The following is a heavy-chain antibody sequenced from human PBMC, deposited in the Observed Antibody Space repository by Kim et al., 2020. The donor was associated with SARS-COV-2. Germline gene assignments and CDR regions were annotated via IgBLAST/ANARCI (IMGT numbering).Heavy chain of an antibody. CDR2: ISSSSSTI. D-gene: IGHD2-15*01. Sequence: GGSLRLSCAASGFTFSSYSMNWVRQAPGKGLEWVSYISSSSSTIYYADSVKGRFTISRDNAKNSLYLQMNSLRAEDTAVYYCARDEYCSGGSCEYYYYYGMDVWGQGTTVTVSS. CDR1: GFTFSSYS. V-gene: IGHV3-48*04. J-gene: IGHJ6*02. CDR3: ARDEYCSGGSCEYYYYYGMDV.